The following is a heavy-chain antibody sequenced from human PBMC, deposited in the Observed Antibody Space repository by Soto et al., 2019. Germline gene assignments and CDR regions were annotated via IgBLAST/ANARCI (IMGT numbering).Heavy chain of an antibody. J-gene: IGHJ6*02. Sequence: AAVKVSCKASGYTFTGYYMHWVRQAPGQGLEWMGWINPNSGGTNYAQKFQGRVTMTRDTSISTAYMELSRLRSDDTAVYFCARGYRENYFYAMDVWGQGTTVTVSS. CDR3: ARGYRENYFYAMDV. CDR2: INPNSGGT. CDR1: GYTFTGYY. V-gene: IGHV1-2*02. D-gene: IGHD1-26*01.